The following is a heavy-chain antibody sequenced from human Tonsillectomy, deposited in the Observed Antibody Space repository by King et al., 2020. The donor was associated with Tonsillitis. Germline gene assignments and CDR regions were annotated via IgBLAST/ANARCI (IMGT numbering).Heavy chain of an antibody. J-gene: IGHJ4*02. CDR1: GFTFSSYS. V-gene: IGHV3-48*04. Sequence: VQLVESGGGLVQPGGSLRLSCAASGFTFSSYSMNWVRQAPGKGLEWVSYISTSSTIYYADSVKGRFTISRDNAKNSLYLQMNSLRAEEPAVYYCTREYYYDTSGYYDESENFDYWGQGTLVTVPS. D-gene: IGHD3-22*01. CDR2: ISTSSTI. CDR3: TREYYYDTSGYYDESENFDY.